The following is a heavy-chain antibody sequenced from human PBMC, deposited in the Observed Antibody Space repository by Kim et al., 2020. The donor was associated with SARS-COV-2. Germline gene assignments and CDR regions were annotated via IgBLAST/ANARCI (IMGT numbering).Heavy chain of an antibody. CDR3: ARGFPYGDYGGGYYYYGMDV. CDR2: ISTISSTI. D-gene: IGHD4-17*01. Sequence: GGSLRLSCAASGFTFSSYTMNWVRQAPGKGLEWVSYISTISSTIYYSDSVKGRFTTSRDNAKNSLYLQMNSLGAEDTAVYYCARGFPYGDYGGGYYYYGMDVWGQGSPVTVSS. CDR1: GFTFSSYT. V-gene: IGHV3-48*04. J-gene: IGHJ6*02.